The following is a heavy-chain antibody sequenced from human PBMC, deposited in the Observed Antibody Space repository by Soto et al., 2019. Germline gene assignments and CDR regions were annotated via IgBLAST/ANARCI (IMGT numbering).Heavy chain of an antibody. V-gene: IGHV1-8*01. D-gene: IGHD4-4*01. CDR1: GYTFTSYD. J-gene: IGHJ4*02. CDR3: ASDLPGQFPN. CDR2: MNPTTGNT. Sequence: QVQLVQSGAEVKKPGASVKVSCKASGYTFTSYDINWVRQATGQGLEWMGWMNPTTGNTGAAQKFQGRVTMTRNTSTSTASMALSSLCSEDTAVYSCASDLPGQFPNWGQGTLVTVSS.